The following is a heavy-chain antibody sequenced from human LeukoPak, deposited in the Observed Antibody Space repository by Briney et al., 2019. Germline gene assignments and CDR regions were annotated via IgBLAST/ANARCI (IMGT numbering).Heavy chain of an antibody. D-gene: IGHD4-17*01. V-gene: IGHV4-30-2*01. CDR2: IYHSGST. J-gene: IGHJ6*04. Sequence: SETLSLTCAVYGGSISSGGYSWSWIRQPPGKGLEWIGYIYHSGSTYYNPSLKSRVTISVDRSKNQFSLKLSSVTAADTAVYYCASTVTPDGMDVWGKGTTVTVSS. CDR3: ASTVTPDGMDV. CDR1: GGSISSGGYS.